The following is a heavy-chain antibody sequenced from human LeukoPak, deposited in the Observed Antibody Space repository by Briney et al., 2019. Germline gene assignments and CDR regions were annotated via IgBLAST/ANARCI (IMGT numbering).Heavy chain of an antibody. V-gene: IGHV3-74*01. D-gene: IGHD2-8*02. CDR2: SNSDGSDT. Sequence: GGSLRLSCAASGFTFSNFWMHWVRQAPGKGLVWVSRSNSDGSDTSYAGSVKGRLTISRDNAKNTLYLQMNSLRAEDTAIYYCVGGYDPHYWGQGTLVTVSS. CDR1: GFTFSNFW. J-gene: IGHJ4*02. CDR3: VGGYDPHY.